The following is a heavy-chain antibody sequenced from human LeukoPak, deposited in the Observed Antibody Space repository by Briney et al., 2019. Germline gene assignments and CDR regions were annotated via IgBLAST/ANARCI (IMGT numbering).Heavy chain of an antibody. J-gene: IGHJ4*02. CDR1: GFTFSSYA. D-gene: IGHD3-10*01. CDR2: ISGSGGST. Sequence: PGGSLRLSRSASGFTFSSYAMSWVPQAPGEGLEWVSDISGSGGSTYYADSVKGRFTISRDNSKNTLYLQMNSLRAEDTAVYYCATLWFGESPRPGYWGQGTLVTVPS. V-gene: IGHV3-23*01. CDR3: ATLWFGESPRPGY.